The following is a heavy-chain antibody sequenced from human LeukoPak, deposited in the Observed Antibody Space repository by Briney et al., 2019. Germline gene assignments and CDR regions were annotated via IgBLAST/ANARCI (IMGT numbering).Heavy chain of an antibody. CDR2: IIPIFGTA. V-gene: IGHV1-69*13. J-gene: IGHJ6*02. D-gene: IGHD3-10*01. CDR1: GGTFSSYA. Sequence: SVKVSCKASGGTFSSYAISWVRQAPGQGLEWMGGIIPIFGTANYAQKFQGRVTITADESTSTAYMELSSLRSEDTAVYYCASRESEGFGNYGMDVXGXXXXVTVSS. CDR3: ASRESEGFGNYGMDV.